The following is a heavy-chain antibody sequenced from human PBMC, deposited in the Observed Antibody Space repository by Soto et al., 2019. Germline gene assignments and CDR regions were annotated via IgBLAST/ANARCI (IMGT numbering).Heavy chain of an antibody. Sequence: SETLSLTCTVSGGSISSGGYYWSWIRQHPGKGLERIGYIYYSGSTYYKPSLKSRVTISVDTSKNQFSLKLSSVTAADTAVYYCARYNAASGTYYFDYWGRGALVTVSS. D-gene: IGHD6-13*01. J-gene: IGHJ4*02. CDR2: IYYSGST. CDR3: ARYNAASGTYYFDY. V-gene: IGHV4-31*03. CDR1: GGSISSGGYY.